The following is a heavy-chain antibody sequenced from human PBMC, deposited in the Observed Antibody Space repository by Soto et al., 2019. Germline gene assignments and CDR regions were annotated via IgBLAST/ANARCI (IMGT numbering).Heavy chain of an antibody. Sequence: PGGSLRLSCAASGFAFSSYAMSWVRQAPGKGLEWVSSISGSTSGTYYADAVKGRFTISRDNSNNTLYLQMNSLRAEDTAVYYRAKDRRFIDPCDYWGQGALVTVSS. CDR1: GFAFSSYA. D-gene: IGHD3-16*02. V-gene: IGHV3-23*01. CDR3: AKDRRFIDPCDY. J-gene: IGHJ4*02. CDR2: ISGSTSGT.